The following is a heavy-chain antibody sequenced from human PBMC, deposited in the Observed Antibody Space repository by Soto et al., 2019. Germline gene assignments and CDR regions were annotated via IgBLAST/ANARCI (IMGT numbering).Heavy chain of an antibody. Sequence: SETLSLTCTVSGGSISSYYWSWIRQPPGKGLEWIGYIYYSGSTNYNPSLKSRVTISVDTSKNQFSLKLSSVTAADTAVYYCARVPAKWNDRWDAFDIWGQGTMVTVSS. CDR2: IYYSGST. V-gene: IGHV4-59*01. D-gene: IGHD1-1*01. CDR1: GGSISSYY. J-gene: IGHJ3*02. CDR3: ARVPAKWNDRWDAFDI.